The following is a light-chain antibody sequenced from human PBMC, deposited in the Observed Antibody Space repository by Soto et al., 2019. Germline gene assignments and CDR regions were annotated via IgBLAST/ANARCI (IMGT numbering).Light chain of an antibody. CDR3: CSYAGTTISYV. CDR2: EVN. Sequence: QSVLTQPASGSGSPGQSITISCTGTSSDVGSYNYVSWFQHHPGKAPKLIIYEVNKRPSGISDRFSGSKSGNMASLTISGLQAEDEADYYCCSYAGTTISYVFGTVTKVTVL. V-gene: IGLV2-23*02. J-gene: IGLJ1*01. CDR1: SSDVGSYNY.